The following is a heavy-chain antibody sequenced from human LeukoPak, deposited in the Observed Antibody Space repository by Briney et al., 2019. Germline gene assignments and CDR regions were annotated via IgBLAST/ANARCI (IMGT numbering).Heavy chain of an antibody. V-gene: IGHV3-23*01. CDR1: GFTFSSYA. CDR3: ASSWIQLWIIDY. Sequence: GGSLRLSCAASGFTFSSYAMGWVRQAPGKGLEWVSGISGSGGSTYYADSVKGRFTISRDNSKNTLYLQMNSLRAEDTAVYYCASSWIQLWIIDYWGQGTLVTVSS. CDR2: ISGSGGST. D-gene: IGHD5-18*01. J-gene: IGHJ4*02.